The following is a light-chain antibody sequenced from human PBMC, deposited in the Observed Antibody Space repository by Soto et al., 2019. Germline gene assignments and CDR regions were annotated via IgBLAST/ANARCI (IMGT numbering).Light chain of an antibody. CDR3: QQYGSTPLT. CDR1: QSVGNNY. CDR2: DAS. Sequence: EIVLTQSPGTLSLSPGERATLSCRASQSVGNNYLAWYQQKPGQAPRFLIYDASSRATSIPDRFSGSGSGTDFTLNISRLEPEDFAVYSCQQYGSTPLTFGGGTKVEIK. V-gene: IGKV3-20*01. J-gene: IGKJ4*01.